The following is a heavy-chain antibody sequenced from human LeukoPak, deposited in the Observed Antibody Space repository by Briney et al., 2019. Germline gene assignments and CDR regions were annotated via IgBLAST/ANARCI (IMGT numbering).Heavy chain of an antibody. D-gene: IGHD3-22*01. J-gene: IGHJ4*02. Sequence: GRSLRLSCAASGFTFSSYAMHWVRQAPGKGLEWVAFIRYDGSNKYYADSVKGRFTISRDNSKNTLYLQMNSLRAEDTAVYYCAKDDGWLLLVEDERNIDYWGQGTLVTVSS. CDR1: GFTFSSYA. CDR2: IRYDGSNK. V-gene: IGHV3-30*02. CDR3: AKDDGWLLLVEDERNIDY.